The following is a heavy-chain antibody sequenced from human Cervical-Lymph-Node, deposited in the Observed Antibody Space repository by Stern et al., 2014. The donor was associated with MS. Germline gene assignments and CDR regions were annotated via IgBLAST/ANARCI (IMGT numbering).Heavy chain of an antibody. CDR2: VYYSGAT. J-gene: IGHJ4*02. Sequence: QVQLQESGPGLVKPSETLSLTCAVSGDSISSYTHYWAWIRQPPGKGLEWIGSVYYSGATYYNPSLKIPVPISVDPSKNHFSLGLNSVTAADTAVYYCAKHACTGAACPFDLWGQGTLVTVSS. CDR1: GDSISSYTHY. V-gene: IGHV4-39*01. D-gene: IGHD2-8*02. CDR3: AKHACTGAACPFDL.